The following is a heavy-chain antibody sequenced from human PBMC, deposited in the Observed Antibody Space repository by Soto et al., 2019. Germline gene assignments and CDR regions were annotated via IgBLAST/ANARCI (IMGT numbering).Heavy chain of an antibody. CDR1: GGSIISGSYY. CDR2: IYYSGST. J-gene: IGHJ5*02. CDR3: ARIPDYGGNMENWFDP. D-gene: IGHD4-17*01. Sequence: SETLSLTCTVSGGSIISGSYYWGWIRQPPGKGLEWIGSIYYSGSTYYNPSLKSRVTISVDTSKNQFSLKLSSVTAADTAVYYCARIPDYGGNMENWFDPWGQGTLVTVSS. V-gene: IGHV4-39*01.